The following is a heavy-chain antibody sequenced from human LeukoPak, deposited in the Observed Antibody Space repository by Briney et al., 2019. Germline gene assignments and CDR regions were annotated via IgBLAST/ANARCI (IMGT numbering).Heavy chain of an antibody. CDR3: AKEWGYSYGYYFDY. J-gene: IGHJ4*02. CDR1: GLTFEDYA. D-gene: IGHD5-18*01. V-gene: IGHV3-43*02. CDR2: ISGDGGST. Sequence: TGGSLRLSCAASGLTFEDYAMHGGRQAPGKGLEWVSLISGDGGSTYYADSVKGRFTISRDNSKNSLYLQMNSLRTEDTALYYCAKEWGYSYGYYFDYWGQGTLVTASS.